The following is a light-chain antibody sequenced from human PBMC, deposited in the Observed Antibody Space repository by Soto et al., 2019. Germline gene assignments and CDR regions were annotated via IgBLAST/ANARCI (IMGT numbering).Light chain of an antibody. Sequence: QLVLTQSSSASASLGSSVKLTCTLSSGHSSNIIAWHQQQPGKAPRYLMKLEGSGSYNKGSEVPDRFSGSSSGADRYLTISNLQFEDEADYYCETWDFNTRVFGGGTKLTVL. CDR3: ETWDFNTRV. CDR2: LEGSGSY. V-gene: IGLV4-60*02. CDR1: SGHSSNI. J-gene: IGLJ3*02.